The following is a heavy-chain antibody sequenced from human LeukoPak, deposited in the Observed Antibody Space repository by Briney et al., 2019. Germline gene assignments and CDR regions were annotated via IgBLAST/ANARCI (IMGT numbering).Heavy chain of an antibody. V-gene: IGHV3-48*01. D-gene: IGHD6-19*01. CDR1: GFTFSRYG. Sequence: GGSLGLSCVASGFTFSRYGMHWIRQAPGKGLEWVSYISSSSSTIYYADSVKGRFTISRDNAKNSLYLQMNSLRAEDTAVYYCARGSGWFFGDFDYWGQGTLVTVSS. CDR2: ISSSSSTI. CDR3: ARGSGWFFGDFDY. J-gene: IGHJ4*02.